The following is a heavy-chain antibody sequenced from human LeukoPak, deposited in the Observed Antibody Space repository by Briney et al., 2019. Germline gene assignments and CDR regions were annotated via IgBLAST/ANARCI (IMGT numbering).Heavy chain of an antibody. D-gene: IGHD1-26*01. Sequence: PGGSLRLSCAASGFTVSSNYMSWVRQAPGKGLEWVSVIYSGGSTYYADSVKGRFTISRDNAKNSLYLQMNSLRDEDTAVYYCARKPRMGASNWFDPWGQGTLDTVSS. V-gene: IGHV3-66*01. CDR3: ARKPRMGASNWFDP. CDR1: GFTVSSNY. J-gene: IGHJ5*02. CDR2: IYSGGST.